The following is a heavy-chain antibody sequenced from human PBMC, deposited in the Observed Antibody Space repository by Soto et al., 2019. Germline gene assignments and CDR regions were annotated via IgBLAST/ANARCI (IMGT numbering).Heavy chain of an antibody. CDR3: ARYYYDSSGYPGFDY. V-gene: IGHV4-31*03. J-gene: IGHJ4*02. D-gene: IGHD3-22*01. CDR2: IYYSGST. CDR1: GGSISSGGYY. Sequence: QVQLQESGPGLVKPSQTLSLTCTVSGGSISSGGYYWSWIRQHPGKGLEWIGYIYYSGSTYYNPSLKSRVTIXXDXSXTQFSLKLSSVTAADTAVYYCARYYYDSSGYPGFDYWGQGTLVTVSS.